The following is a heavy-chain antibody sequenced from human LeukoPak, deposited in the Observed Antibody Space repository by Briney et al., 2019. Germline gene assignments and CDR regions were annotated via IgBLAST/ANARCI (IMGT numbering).Heavy chain of an antibody. V-gene: IGHV3-30*18. Sequence: GGSLRLSCAASGFTFSSYGMHWVRQAPGKGLEWVAVISYDGSNKYYADSVKGRFTISRDNSKNTLYLQMNSLRAEDAAVYYCAKDRDYYDSSGYDYWGQGTLVTVSS. D-gene: IGHD3-22*01. CDR3: AKDRDYYDSSGYDY. CDR1: GFTFSSYG. CDR2: ISYDGSNK. J-gene: IGHJ4*02.